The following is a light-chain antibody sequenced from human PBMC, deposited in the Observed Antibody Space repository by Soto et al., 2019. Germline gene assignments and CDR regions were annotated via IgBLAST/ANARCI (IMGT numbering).Light chain of an antibody. J-gene: IGKJ4*01. CDR2: DAS. Sequence: EKVMTQSPATLSVSPGERATLSCRASQSVSSNLAWYQQKPGQAPRLLIYDASTRATGIPARFSGSGSGTEFTLTISSLQSEDFAVYYCQQYNNWPLTFGGGTKVDNK. CDR1: QSVSSN. CDR3: QQYNNWPLT. V-gene: IGKV3-15*01.